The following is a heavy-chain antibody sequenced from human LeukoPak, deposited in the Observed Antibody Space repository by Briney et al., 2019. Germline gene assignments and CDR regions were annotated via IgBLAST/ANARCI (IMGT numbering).Heavy chain of an antibody. CDR3: VPLGGVYGDYENGEVY. Sequence: GGSLRLSCAASGFTFSSSAMSWVRQAPGEGLEWVSGISASGGGTYYADSVKGRFTISRDNAKNSLYLQMNNLRAEDTALYYCVPLGGVYGDYENGEVYWGQGTLVTVSS. CDR2: ISASGGGT. J-gene: IGHJ4*02. V-gene: IGHV3-23*01. CDR1: GFTFSSSA. D-gene: IGHD4-17*01.